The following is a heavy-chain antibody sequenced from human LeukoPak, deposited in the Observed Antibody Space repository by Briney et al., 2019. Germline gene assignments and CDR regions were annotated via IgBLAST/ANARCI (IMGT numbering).Heavy chain of an antibody. D-gene: IGHD3-10*01. Sequence: ASVKVSCKASGYTFTSYGISWVRQAPGQGLEWMGWISAYNGNTNYAQKLQGRVTMTTDTSTSTAYMELRSLRSDDTAVYYCARDRGRKNSYYYYYGMDVWGQGTTVTVSS. CDR3: ARDRGRKNSYYYYYGMDV. V-gene: IGHV1-18*01. CDR2: ISAYNGNT. J-gene: IGHJ6*02. CDR1: GYTFTSYG.